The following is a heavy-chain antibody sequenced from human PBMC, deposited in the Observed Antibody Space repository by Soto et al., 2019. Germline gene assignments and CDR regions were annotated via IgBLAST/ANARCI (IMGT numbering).Heavy chain of an antibody. V-gene: IGHV1-46*01. D-gene: IGHD4-17*01. CDR3: ARATATTVVTPDAFDI. J-gene: IGHJ3*02. CDR1: GYTFTSYY. CDR2: INPSGGST. Sequence: ASVKVSCKASGYTFTSYYMHWVRQAPGQGLEWMGIINPSGGSTSYAQKFQGRVTMTRDTSTSTVYMELSSLRSEDTAVYYCARATATTVVTPDAFDIWGQGTMVTVSS.